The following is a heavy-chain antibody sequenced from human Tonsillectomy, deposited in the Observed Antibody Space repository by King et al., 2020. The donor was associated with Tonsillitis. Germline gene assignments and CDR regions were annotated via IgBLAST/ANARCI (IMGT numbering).Heavy chain of an antibody. CDR1: GFNVSKNY. CDR3: ARDLCSGWYDSYYYGMDV. V-gene: IGHV3-53*04. D-gene: IGHD6-19*01. CDR2: IYSGGST. Sequence: EVQLVESGGGLVQPGGSLRLSCAASGFNVSKNYMSWVRQAPGKGLEWVSIIYSGGSTYYADSVKGRFAISRHIAKNTLYLQMNSLRAEDTAVYYCARDLCSGWYDSYYYGMDVWGQGTTVTVSS. J-gene: IGHJ6*02.